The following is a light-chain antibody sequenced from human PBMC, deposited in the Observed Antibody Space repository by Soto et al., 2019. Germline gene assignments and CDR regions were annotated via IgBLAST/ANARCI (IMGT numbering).Light chain of an antibody. CDR1: SSDVGGYNY. J-gene: IGLJ1*01. CDR3: SSYTSSSALLYV. Sequence: QSALTQPASVSGSPGQSITISCTGTSSDVGGYNYVSWYQQHPGKAPKLMIYDVSNRPPGVANRFSGSKSGNTASLTISGLHAEDEAAYYCSSYTSSSALLYVFGTGTKVTVL. CDR2: DVS. V-gene: IGLV2-14*01.